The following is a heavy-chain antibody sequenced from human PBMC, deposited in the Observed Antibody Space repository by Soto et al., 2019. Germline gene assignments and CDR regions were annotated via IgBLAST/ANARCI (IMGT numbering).Heavy chain of an antibody. D-gene: IGHD6-19*01. CDR1: GDSLSSATYS. J-gene: IGHJ5*02. CDR2: IYHSRPT. Sequence: SETLSLTCTVSGDSLSSATYSWSLIRQHPGKGLERVGFIYHSRPTFYNPSLYSRVTISLDRSTNQCSLKLTSVTSAGTAVYFGAGMTYTSGLRFDPWGTGTLVTVSS. CDR3: AGMTYTSGLRFDP. V-gene: IGHV4-30-2*01.